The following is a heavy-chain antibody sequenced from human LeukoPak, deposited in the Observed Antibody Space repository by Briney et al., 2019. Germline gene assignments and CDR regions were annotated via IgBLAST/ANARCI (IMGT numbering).Heavy chain of an antibody. D-gene: IGHD3-22*01. J-gene: IGHJ1*01. CDR1: GYTFTSYY. CDR3: ARDGLHHYYDSSGYFQH. Sequence: ASVKVSCKASGYTFTSYYMHWVRQAPGQGLEGMGIINPSGGSTSYAQKFQGRVTITRDTSTSTVYMELSSLRSEDTAVYYCARDGLHHYYDSSGYFQHWGQGTLVTVSS. V-gene: IGHV1-46*01. CDR2: INPSGGST.